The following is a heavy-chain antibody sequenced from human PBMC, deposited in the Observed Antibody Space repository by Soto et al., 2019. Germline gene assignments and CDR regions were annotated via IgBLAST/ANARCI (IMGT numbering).Heavy chain of an antibody. Sequence: EVQLLESGGGLVQPGGSLRLSCEASGVTFRNFAMTWVRQAPGTGLEWVSTISATGFSTYYGNSVKGRFTISRDNSESTLYLQMDSLRAEDTAVYSCAKLKGWNDFWSGHTLYFDSWGQGTLVIVSS. J-gene: IGHJ4*02. CDR1: GVTFRNFA. CDR3: AKLKGWNDFWSGHTLYFDS. D-gene: IGHD3-3*01. CDR2: ISATGFST. V-gene: IGHV3-23*01.